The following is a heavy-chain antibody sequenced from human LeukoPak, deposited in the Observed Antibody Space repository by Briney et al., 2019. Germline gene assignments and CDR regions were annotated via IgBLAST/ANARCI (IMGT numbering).Heavy chain of an antibody. J-gene: IGHJ4*02. CDR3: ASYDGFTQDRGDY. V-gene: IGHV3-48*03. Sequence: GGSLTLSCAASGFTFSSFEMNWVRHAPGKGLEWVSKISSSSSTIYYADSVKGRFTVSRDNAKNSLYLQMNSLRAEDTAVYYCASYDGFTQDRGDYWGQGTLVTVSS. CDR1: GFTFSSFE. D-gene: IGHD3-16*01. CDR2: ISSSSSTI.